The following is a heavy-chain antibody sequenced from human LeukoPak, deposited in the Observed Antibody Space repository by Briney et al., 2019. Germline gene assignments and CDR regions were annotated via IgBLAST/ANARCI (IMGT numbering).Heavy chain of an antibody. V-gene: IGHV4-61*02. CDR1: GGSISSGSYY. CDR3: ARETSQKGAHYMDV. CDR2: IYTSGST. J-gene: IGHJ6*03. D-gene: IGHD3-16*01. Sequence: SETLPLTCTVSGGSISSGSYYWSWIRQPAGKGLEWIGRIYTSGSTNYNPSLKSRVTISVDTSKNQFSLKLRSVTAADTAVYYCARETSQKGAHYMDVWGKGTTVTISS.